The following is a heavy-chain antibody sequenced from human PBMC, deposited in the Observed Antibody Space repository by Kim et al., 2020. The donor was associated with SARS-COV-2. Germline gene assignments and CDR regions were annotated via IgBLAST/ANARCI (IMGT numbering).Heavy chain of an antibody. J-gene: IGHJ4*02. Sequence: YYADSVKGRFTISRDNSKNTLYLQMNSLRAEDTAVYYCAKDESSGSYLDYWGQGTLVTVSS. V-gene: IGHV3-30*02. CDR3: AKDESSGSYLDY. D-gene: IGHD3-22*01.